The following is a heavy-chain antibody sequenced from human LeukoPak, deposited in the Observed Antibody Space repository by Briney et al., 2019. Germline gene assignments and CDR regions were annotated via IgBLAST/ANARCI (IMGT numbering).Heavy chain of an antibody. Sequence: ASVKVSCKASGYTFTSYGISWVRQAPGQGLEWMGWISAYNGNTNYAQKLQGRVTITTDESTSTVYMELSSLRSEDTAVYYCARGETILNWFDPWGQGTLVTVSS. CDR3: ARGETILNWFDP. D-gene: IGHD1-1*01. V-gene: IGHV1-18*01. J-gene: IGHJ5*02. CDR2: ISAYNGNT. CDR1: GYTFTSYG.